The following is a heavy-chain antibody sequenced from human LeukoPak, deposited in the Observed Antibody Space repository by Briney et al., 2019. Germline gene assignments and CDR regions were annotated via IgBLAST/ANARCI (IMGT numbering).Heavy chain of an antibody. Sequence: GESLQISSKGSGYSFTSYWIGWVRQMPGKGLEWMGIIYPGDSDTRYSPSFQGQVTISADKSISTAYLQWSSLKASDTAMYYCATHSIAALADYYYGMDVWGQGTTVTVSS. J-gene: IGHJ6*02. CDR2: IYPGDSDT. V-gene: IGHV5-51*01. D-gene: IGHD6-6*01. CDR1: GYSFTSYW. CDR3: ATHSIAALADYYYGMDV.